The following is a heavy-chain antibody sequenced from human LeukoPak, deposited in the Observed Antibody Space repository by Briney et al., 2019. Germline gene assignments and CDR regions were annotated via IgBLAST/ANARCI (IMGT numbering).Heavy chain of an antibody. Sequence: GASVTVSCKTSGYTFTGYYMHWVRQAPGQGLEWMGWIHPNSGGTNYPQKFQGRVTMTRDTSISTAYMELSSLRSDDTAVYYCARLWGKFDAFDIWGQGTMVTVSS. CDR1: GYTFTGYY. V-gene: IGHV1-2*02. CDR3: ARLWGKFDAFDI. CDR2: IHPNSGGT. D-gene: IGHD7-27*01. J-gene: IGHJ3*02.